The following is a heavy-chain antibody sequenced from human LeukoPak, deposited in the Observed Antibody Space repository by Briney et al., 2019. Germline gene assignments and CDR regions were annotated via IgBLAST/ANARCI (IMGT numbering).Heavy chain of an antibody. D-gene: IGHD3-10*01. Sequence: GRSLRLSCAASGFTFDDYAMHWVRQAPGKGLEWVSGISWNSGSIGYADSVKGRFTISRDNAKNSLYLQMNSLGAEDTAVYYCARRGDLHDAFDIWGQGTMVTVSS. CDR2: ISWNSGSI. CDR1: GFTFDDYA. J-gene: IGHJ3*02. CDR3: ARRGDLHDAFDI. V-gene: IGHV3-9*01.